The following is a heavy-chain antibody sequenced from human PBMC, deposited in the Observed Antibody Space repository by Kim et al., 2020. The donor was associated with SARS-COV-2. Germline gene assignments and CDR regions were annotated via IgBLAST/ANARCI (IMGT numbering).Heavy chain of an antibody. D-gene: IGHD3-10*01. CDR2: INPSGGST. Sequence: ASVKVSCKASGYTFTSYYMHWVRQAPGQGLEWMGIINPSGGSTSYAQKFQGRVTMTRDTSTSTVYMELSSLRSEDTAVYYCARGGLTMVRGVPGTFGIWGQGTMVTVSS. V-gene: IGHV1-46*01. J-gene: IGHJ3*02. CDR1: GYTFTSYY. CDR3: ARGGLTMVRGVPGTFGI.